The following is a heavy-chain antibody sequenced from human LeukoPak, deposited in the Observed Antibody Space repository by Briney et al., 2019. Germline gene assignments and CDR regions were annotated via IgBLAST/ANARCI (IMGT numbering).Heavy chain of an antibody. CDR3: VSPRGFSYGYFDY. V-gene: IGHV4-4*02. J-gene: IGHJ4*02. Sequence: SETLSLTCAVSGXSITSSHWWSWVRQSPGKGLEWIGEMHHGGSSNYHPSLKSRVTISADTSKNQFSLTLGSVSATDTAVYYCVSPRGFSYGYFDYWGQGTLVTVSS. CDR2: MHHGGSS. CDR1: GXSITSSHW. D-gene: IGHD5-18*01.